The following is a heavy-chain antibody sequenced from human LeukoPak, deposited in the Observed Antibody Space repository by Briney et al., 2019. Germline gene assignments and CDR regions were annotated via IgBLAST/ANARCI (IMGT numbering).Heavy chain of an antibody. J-gene: IGHJ4*02. D-gene: IGHD5-12*01. CDR2: IRNKANSYTT. CDR1: GFTFSDHY. Sequence: GGSLRLSCAASGFTFSDHYMDWVRQAAGKGLEWVGRIRNKANSYTTEYAASVKGRFTISRDDSKNSLYLQMNSLRAEDTAVYYCAREPVDIVASGWGQGTLVTVSS. CDR3: AREPVDIVASG. V-gene: IGHV3-72*01.